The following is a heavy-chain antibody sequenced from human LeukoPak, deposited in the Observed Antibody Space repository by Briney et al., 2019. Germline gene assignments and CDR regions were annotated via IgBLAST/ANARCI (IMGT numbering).Heavy chain of an antibody. CDR2: ISAYNGNT. CDR3: ARESNYYDSSGYPRIYDY. D-gene: IGHD3-22*01. CDR1: GYTFTSYG. Sequence: GASVKVSCTASGYTFTSYGVTWVRQAPGQGLEWMGWISAYNGNTNYVQKLQGRVTMTTDTSTSTAYMELRSLRSDDTAVYYCARESNYYDSSGYPRIYDYWGQGTLVTVSS. V-gene: IGHV1-18*01. J-gene: IGHJ4*02.